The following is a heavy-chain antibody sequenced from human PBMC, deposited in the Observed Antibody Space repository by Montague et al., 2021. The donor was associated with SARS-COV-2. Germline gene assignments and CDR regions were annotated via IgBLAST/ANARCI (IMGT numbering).Heavy chain of an antibody. CDR3: AHQYYDYVWGSYRPDYFDY. CDR2: IFWDDEK. V-gene: IGHV2-5*02. D-gene: IGHD3-16*02. CDR1: GFSLSTGGVG. J-gene: IGHJ4*02. Sequence: VKPTQTLTLTCSFSGFSLSTGGVGVDWIRQSPGKGLEWLGVIFWDDEKRYNPTLKTRLTISKGTSQNQVVITLTDMGPADTATYFCAHQYYDYVWGSYRPDYFDYWGQGTRVTVSS.